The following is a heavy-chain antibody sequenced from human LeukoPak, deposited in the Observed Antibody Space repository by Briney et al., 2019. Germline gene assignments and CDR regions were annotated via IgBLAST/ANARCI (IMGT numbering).Heavy chain of an antibody. J-gene: IGHJ4*02. V-gene: IGHV3-66*01. CDR3: ARDRGESGGWPIIDY. D-gene: IGHD6-19*01. Sequence: GGSLRLSCAASGFTVSSNYISWVRQAPGKGLEWVSIIYSGGGNTYYADSVKGRFTISRDNSKNTLYLQMNSLRAEDTAVYYCARDRGESGGWPIIDYWGQGTLVTVSS. CDR2: IYSGGGNT. CDR1: GFTVSSNY.